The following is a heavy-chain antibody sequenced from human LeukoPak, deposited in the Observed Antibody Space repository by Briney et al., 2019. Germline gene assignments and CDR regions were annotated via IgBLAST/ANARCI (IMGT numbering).Heavy chain of an antibody. V-gene: IGHV3-23*01. CDR3: AKRSGYYYDSSGYYFTVLSYYFHY. CDR2: ISGSGGST. D-gene: IGHD3-22*01. J-gene: IGHJ4*02. Sequence: PGGSLRLSCAASGFTFSSYAMSWVRQAPGKGLEWVSAISGSGGSTYYADSVKGRFTISRDNAKNTLYLQMNSLRDEDTAVYYCAKRSGYYYDSSGYYFTVLSYYFHYWGQGTLVTVSS. CDR1: GFTFSSYA.